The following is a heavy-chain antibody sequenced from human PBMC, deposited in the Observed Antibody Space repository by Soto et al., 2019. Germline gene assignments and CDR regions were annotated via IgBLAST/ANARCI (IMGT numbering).Heavy chain of an antibody. J-gene: IGHJ6*01. Sequence: QLQLQESGSRLVQSSQTLSLTCGVSGGSISRGGFSWSWIRQAPGKGLEWIGYIYNSGKSYYDPSLESRVTMLIGGGKNSFSLNLTSVTGADTAVYYFAVSGKSGMDVWGQGTSVIVSS. D-gene: IGHD3-10*01. CDR2: IYNSGKS. CDR3: AVSGKSGMDV. V-gene: IGHV4-30-2*01. CDR1: GGSISRGGFS.